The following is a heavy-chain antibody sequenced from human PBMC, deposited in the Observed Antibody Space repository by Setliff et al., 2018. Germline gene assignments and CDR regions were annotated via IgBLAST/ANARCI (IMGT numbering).Heavy chain of an antibody. V-gene: IGHV4-39*01. J-gene: IGHJ5*02. D-gene: IGHD3-10*01. CDR3: AKADEGPRRASGSYYPLLRFDP. CDR1: GGSITSGRYY. Sequence: SETLSLTCTVSGGSITSGRYYWGWIRQPPGQGLEWIASIHYSENTYYNPSLKTRVTISVDTSKNQFSLKLSFVTAADTAVYYCAKADEGPRRASGSYYPLLRFDPWGQGTLVTVSS. CDR2: IHYSENT.